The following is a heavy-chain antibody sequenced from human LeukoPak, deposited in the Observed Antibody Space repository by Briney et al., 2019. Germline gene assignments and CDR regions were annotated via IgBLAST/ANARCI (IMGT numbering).Heavy chain of an antibody. Sequence: PSETLSLTCTVSGGSISSYYWSWIRQPPGKGLEWIGYIYYSGSTNYNPSLKSRVTISVDTSKNQFSLKLSSVTAADTAVYYCARGVCSSTSCYDAFDIWGQGTMVTVSS. V-gene: IGHV4-59*01. CDR2: IYYSGST. CDR3: ARGVCSSTSCYDAFDI. J-gene: IGHJ3*02. CDR1: GGSISSYY. D-gene: IGHD2-2*01.